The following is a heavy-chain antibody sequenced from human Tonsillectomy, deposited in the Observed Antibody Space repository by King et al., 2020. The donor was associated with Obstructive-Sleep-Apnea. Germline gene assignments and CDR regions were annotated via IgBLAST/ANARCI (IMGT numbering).Heavy chain of an antibody. D-gene: IGHD3-22*01. Sequence: VQLQASGPGLVKASETLSLTCSFSGYSINSGYYWGWIRQPPGKGLEWIGSMYHSGSTYYNPSLKSRVTISVDTSQNQFFLNLNSVTAADTAFYYCAGRNFYDSSGYSTDAFDMWGQGTMVTVSS. V-gene: IGHV4-38-2*02. CDR2: MYHSGST. CDR3: AGRNFYDSSGYSTDAFDM. CDR1: GYSINSGYY. J-gene: IGHJ3*02.